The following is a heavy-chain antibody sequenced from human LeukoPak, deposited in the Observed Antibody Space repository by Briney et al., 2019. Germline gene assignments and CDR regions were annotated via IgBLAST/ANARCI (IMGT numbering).Heavy chain of an antibody. D-gene: IGHD7-27*01. CDR2: ISYDGSNK. J-gene: IGHJ4*02. Sequence: GGSPRLSCAASGFTFSSYGMHWVRQAPGKGLEWVAVISYDGSNKYYADSVKGRFTISRDNSKNTLYLQMNSLRAEDTAVYYCAKDGETGEFDYWGQGTLVTVSS. CDR1: GFTFSSYG. CDR3: AKDGETGEFDY. V-gene: IGHV3-30*18.